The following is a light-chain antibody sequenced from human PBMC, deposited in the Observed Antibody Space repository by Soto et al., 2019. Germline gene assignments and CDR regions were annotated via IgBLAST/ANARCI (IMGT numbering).Light chain of an antibody. V-gene: IGLV4-60*02. CDR1: SGHSSYI. CDR2: FEGSGSY. Sequence: QSVLTQSSSASASLGSSVKLTCTLSSGHSSYIIAWHQHQPGKAPRYLMKFEGSGSYNKGSGVPDRFSGSTSGADRYLTISNLQFEDEADYYCETWDRNFVIFGGGTKLTVL. CDR3: ETWDRNFVI. J-gene: IGLJ2*01.